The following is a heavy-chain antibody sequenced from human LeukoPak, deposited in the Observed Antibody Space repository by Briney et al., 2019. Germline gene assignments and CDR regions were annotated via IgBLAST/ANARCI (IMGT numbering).Heavy chain of an antibody. CDR2: IKQDGSEK. J-gene: IGHJ6*03. D-gene: IGHD3-22*01. V-gene: IGHV3-7*01. Sequence: PGGSLRLSCAASGFTFSSYWMSWVRQAPGKGLEWVANIKQDGSEKYYADSVKGRFTISRDNAKNSLYLQMNSLRAEDTAVYYCARAGSSGYYYYYYMDVWGKGTTVTVSS. CDR1: GFTFSSYW. CDR3: ARAGSSGYYYYYYMDV.